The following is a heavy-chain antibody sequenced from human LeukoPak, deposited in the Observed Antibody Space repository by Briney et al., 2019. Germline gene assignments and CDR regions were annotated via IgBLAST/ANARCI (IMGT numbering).Heavy chain of an antibody. D-gene: IGHD4-17*01. V-gene: IGHV3-21*01. CDR3: AWDPLTTVTNY. Sequence: PGGSLRLSCAASGFTFSSYTMNWVRQAPGKGLEWVSSISGSSSYINYADSVKGRFTISRDNAKNSLYLQMNSLRAEDTAVYYCAWDPLTTVTNYWGQGTLVTVSS. J-gene: IGHJ4*02. CDR2: ISGSSSYI. CDR1: GFTFSSYT.